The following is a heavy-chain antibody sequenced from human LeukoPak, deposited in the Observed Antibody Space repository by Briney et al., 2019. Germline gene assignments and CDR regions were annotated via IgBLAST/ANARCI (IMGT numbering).Heavy chain of an antibody. V-gene: IGHV3-30*04. CDR1: GFTFSNYP. CDR3: AKGDIVVVVAALLDP. Sequence: PGGSLRLSCVASGFTFSNYPIHWVRQAPGKGLEWVAVISYDATNKEYADSVKGRFTISRDDSTNTVSLQMNSLRAEDTAVYYCAKGDIVVVVAALLDPGGQGTLVTVSS. J-gene: IGHJ5*02. CDR2: ISYDATNK. D-gene: IGHD2-15*01.